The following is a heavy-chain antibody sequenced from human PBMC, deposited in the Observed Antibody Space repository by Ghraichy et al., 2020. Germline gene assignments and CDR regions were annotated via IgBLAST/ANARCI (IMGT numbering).Heavy chain of an antibody. J-gene: IGHJ4*02. CDR1: GFTFSSYG. V-gene: IGHV3-30*18. CDR3: AKDNWNYVNY. CDR2: ISYDGSNK. D-gene: IGHD1-7*01. Sequence: GESLNISCAASGFTFSSYGMHWVRQAPGKGLEWVAVISYDGSNKYYADSVKGRFTISRDNSKNTLYLQMNSLRAEDTAVYYCAKDNWNYVNYWGQGTLVTVSS.